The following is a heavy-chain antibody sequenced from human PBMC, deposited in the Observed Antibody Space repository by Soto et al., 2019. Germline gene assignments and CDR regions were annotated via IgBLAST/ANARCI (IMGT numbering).Heavy chain of an antibody. J-gene: IGHJ5*02. Sequence: QSGGSLRLSCAASGFTFSSYAMSWVRQAPGKGLEWVSAISGSGGSTYYADSVKGRFAISRDNSKNTLYLQMNSLRAEDTAVYYCAKFGGRDCSSTSCYTEDWFDPWGQGTLVTVSS. CDR3: AKFGGRDCSSTSCYTEDWFDP. CDR2: ISGSGGST. V-gene: IGHV3-23*01. CDR1: GFTFSSYA. D-gene: IGHD2-2*02.